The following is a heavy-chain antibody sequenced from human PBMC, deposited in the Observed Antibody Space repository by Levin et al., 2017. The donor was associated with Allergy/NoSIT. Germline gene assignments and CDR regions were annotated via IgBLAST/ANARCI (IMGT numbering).Heavy chain of an antibody. CDR3: ARDLFRTTWAIIDF. CDR1: GYSFANYY. CDR2: INPNSGDT. D-gene: IGHD1-14*01. J-gene: IGHJ4*02. Sequence: VASVKVSCKASGYSFANYYLHWVRQAPGQGLEWMGQINPNSGDTSYAQKFQGRVTMTRDTSLSTAYLELSRLKSDDTAKYYCARDLFRTTWAIIDFWGQGTLVTVSS. V-gene: IGHV1-2*06.